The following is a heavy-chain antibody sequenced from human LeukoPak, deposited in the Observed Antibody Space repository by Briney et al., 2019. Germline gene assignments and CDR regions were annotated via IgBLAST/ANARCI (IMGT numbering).Heavy chain of an antibody. D-gene: IGHD2-2*01. J-gene: IGHJ4*02. CDR2: ISYDGSNK. CDR1: GFTFSSYG. V-gene: IGHV3-30*18. CDR3: AKDEDVVVPAAMGS. Sequence: PGGSLTLSCAASGFTFSSYGMHWVRQAPGKGLEWVAVISYDGSNKYYADSVKGRFTISRDNSKNTLYLQMNSLRAEDTAVYYCAKDEDVVVPAAMGSWGQGTLVTVSS.